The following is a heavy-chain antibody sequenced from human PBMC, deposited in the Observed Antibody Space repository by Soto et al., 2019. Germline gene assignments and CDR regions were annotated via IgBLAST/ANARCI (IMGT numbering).Heavy chain of an antibody. Sequence: SETLSLTCTVSGGAISSSSYYWGWIRQPPGKGLEWIGSIYYSGSTYYNPSLKSRVTISVDTSKNQFSLKLSSVTASDTAVYYCACIFSGGYGYGFYYYGMDVWGQGTTVTVSS. D-gene: IGHD5-18*01. V-gene: IGHV4-39*01. J-gene: IGHJ6*02. CDR3: ACIFSGGYGYGFYYYGMDV. CDR2: IYYSGST. CDR1: GGAISSSSYY.